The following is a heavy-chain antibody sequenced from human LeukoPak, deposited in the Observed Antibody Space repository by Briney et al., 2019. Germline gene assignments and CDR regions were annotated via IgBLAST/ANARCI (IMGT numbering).Heavy chain of an antibody. Sequence: ASVKVSCKASGYTFTSYGISWVRQAPGQGLEWMGWISAYNGNTNYAQKLQGRVTMTTDTSTSTAYMELSSLRSEDTAVYYCARGEYSSGWWGNYFDYWGQGTLVTVSS. CDR1: GYTFTSYG. V-gene: IGHV1-18*01. J-gene: IGHJ4*02. CDR3: ARGEYSSGWWGNYFDY. D-gene: IGHD6-19*01. CDR2: ISAYNGNT.